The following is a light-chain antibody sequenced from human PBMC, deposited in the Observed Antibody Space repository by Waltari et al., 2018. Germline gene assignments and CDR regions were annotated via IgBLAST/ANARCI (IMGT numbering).Light chain of an antibody. J-gene: IGLJ3*02. Sequence: QSALTHPAPVLGLPGQSITIPCPGTSRDVVGYYYVSWYQQHPGKVPKLLIFDVSDRPSGVSNRFSGSKSGNTASLTISGLQAEDESHYYCCSFTSRSTWVFGGGTKLTVL. CDR2: DVS. CDR1: SRDVVGYYY. CDR3: CSFTSRSTWV. V-gene: IGLV2-14*03.